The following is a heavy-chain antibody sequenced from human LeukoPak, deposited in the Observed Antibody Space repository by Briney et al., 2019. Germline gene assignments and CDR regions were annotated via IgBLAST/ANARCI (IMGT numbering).Heavy chain of an antibody. J-gene: IGHJ6*02. CDR1: GGSFSGYY. D-gene: IGHD3-16*01. CDR2: VNHSGST. CDR3: ARGGDSGLEYYYGMDV. V-gene: IGHV4-34*01. Sequence: PSETLSLTCAVYGGSFSGYYWSWIRQPPGKGLEWIGEVNHSGSTNYNPSLKSRVTISVDTSKNQFSLELSSVTAADTAVYYCARGGDSGLEYYYGMDVWGQGTTVTVSS.